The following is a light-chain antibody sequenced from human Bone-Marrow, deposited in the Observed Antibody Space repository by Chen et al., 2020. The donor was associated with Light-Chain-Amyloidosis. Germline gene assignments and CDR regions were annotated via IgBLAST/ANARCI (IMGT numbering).Light chain of an antibody. CDR2: DDS. J-gene: IGLJ3*02. CDR1: NIGSTS. CDR3: QVWDRSSDRPV. V-gene: IGLV3-21*02. Sequence: YVRTQPSSVSVAPGQTATIACGGNNIGSTSVHWYQQTPGQAPLLVVYDDSDRPSGIPERLSGSNSGNTATLTISRVEAGDEADYYCQVWDRSSDRPVFGGGTKLTAL.